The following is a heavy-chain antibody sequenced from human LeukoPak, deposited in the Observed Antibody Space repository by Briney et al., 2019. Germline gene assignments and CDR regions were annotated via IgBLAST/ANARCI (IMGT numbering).Heavy chain of an antibody. CDR1: GFTVSSNY. J-gene: IGHJ2*01. Sequence: GGSLRLSCAASGFTVSSNYMSGVRQAPGKGLEWVSVIYSGGSTYYADSVKGRFTISRDNPKNTLYLQMNSLRAEDTAVYYCARDSRYDSSGYYYWYFDLWGRGTLVTVSS. D-gene: IGHD3-22*01. CDR3: ARDSRYDSSGYYYWYFDL. V-gene: IGHV3-66*02. CDR2: IYSGGST.